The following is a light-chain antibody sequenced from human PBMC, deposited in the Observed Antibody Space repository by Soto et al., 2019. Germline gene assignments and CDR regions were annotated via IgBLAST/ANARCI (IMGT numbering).Light chain of an antibody. Sequence: DIQMTQSPSTLSASVGDRVTITCRASQSISSWLAWYQQKPGKAPKLLICDASSLQSGVPSRFSGSGSGTDFTLTISCLQSEDFATYYCQQYYSFPQTFGQGTKVDIK. CDR2: DAS. V-gene: IGKV1-5*01. CDR1: QSISSW. CDR3: QQYYSFPQT. J-gene: IGKJ1*01.